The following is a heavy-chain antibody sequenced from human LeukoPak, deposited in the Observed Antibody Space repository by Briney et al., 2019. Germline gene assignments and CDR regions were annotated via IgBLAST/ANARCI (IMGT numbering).Heavy chain of an antibody. V-gene: IGHV4-34*01. J-gene: IGHJ4*03. D-gene: IGHD5-24*01. Sequence: PSETLSLTCAVYGGSFSRYYWSWTRQSPGKGLEWIAEIDHRGDTNYNPSVKGRVTISVDTSKNQFSLRVRSLSAADTAVYYCARGATISETGYFDFWGQGTLVTVSS. CDR2: IDHRGDT. CDR3: ARGATISETGYFDF. CDR1: GGSFSRYY.